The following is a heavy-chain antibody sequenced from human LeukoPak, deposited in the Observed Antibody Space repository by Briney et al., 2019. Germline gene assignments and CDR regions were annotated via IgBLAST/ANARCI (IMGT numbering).Heavy chain of an antibody. V-gene: IGHV4-39*01. J-gene: IGHJ4*02. CDR3: ARRGYSSSWYWDY. CDR2: IYYSGST. Sequence: PSETLFLTCTVSGGSISSSSYYWGWIRQPPGKGLEWIGSIYYSGSTYYNPSLKSRVTISVDTSKNQFSLKLSSVTAADTAVYYCARRGYSSSWYWDYWGQGTLVTVSS. CDR1: GGSISSSSYY. D-gene: IGHD6-13*01.